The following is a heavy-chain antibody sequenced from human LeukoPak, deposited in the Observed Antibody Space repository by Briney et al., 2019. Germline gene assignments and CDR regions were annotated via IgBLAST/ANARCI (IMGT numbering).Heavy chain of an antibody. Sequence: ASVKVSCKAFGYTFTSYDINWVRQATGQGLEWMGWLSPNSGNKGYAQNFQGRVTLTSDISISTAYMELSSLSSEDTAVYYCVRVKDSSPLYWGQGTPVTVSS. CDR3: VRVKDSSPLY. D-gene: IGHD6-13*01. CDR1: GYTFTSYD. J-gene: IGHJ4*02. V-gene: IGHV1-8*01. CDR2: LSPNSGNK.